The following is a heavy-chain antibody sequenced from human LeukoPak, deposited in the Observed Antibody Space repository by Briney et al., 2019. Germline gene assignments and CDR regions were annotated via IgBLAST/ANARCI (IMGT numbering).Heavy chain of an antibody. CDR1: GGSISSYY. D-gene: IGHD1-26*01. V-gene: IGHV4-4*07. J-gene: IGHJ3*02. CDR3: ARAAHSGSYPAGAFDI. Sequence: SETLSLTCTVSGGSISSYYWSWIRQPPGKGLEWIGRIYTSGSTNYNPSLKSRVTMSVDTSKNQFSLKLSSVTAADTAVYYCARAAHSGSYPAGAFDIWGQGTMVTVSS. CDR2: IYTSGST.